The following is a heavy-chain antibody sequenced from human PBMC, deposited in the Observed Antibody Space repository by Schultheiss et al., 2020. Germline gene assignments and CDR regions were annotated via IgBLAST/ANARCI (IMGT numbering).Heavy chain of an antibody. V-gene: IGHV1-8*01. Sequence: ASVKVSCKASGYTFTSYDINWVRQATGQGLEWMGWMNPNSGNTGYAQKFQGRVTMTRNTSISTAYMELSSLRSEDTAVYYCARDSTVVVAAYENYYYYYGMDVWGQGTTVTVYS. D-gene: IGHD2-15*01. CDR2: MNPNSGNT. CDR3: ARDSTVVVAAYENYYYYYGMDV. CDR1: GYTFTSYD. J-gene: IGHJ6*02.